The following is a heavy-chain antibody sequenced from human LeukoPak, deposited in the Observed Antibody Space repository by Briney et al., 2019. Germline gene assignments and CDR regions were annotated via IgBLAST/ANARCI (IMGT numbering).Heavy chain of an antibody. V-gene: IGHV1-18*01. CDR3: ARGGITMVRGVIDYYMDV. CDR2: ISAYNGNT. CDR1: GYTFTSYA. D-gene: IGHD3-10*01. J-gene: IGHJ6*03. Sequence: ASVKVSCKASGYTFTSYAMNWVRQAPGQGLEWMGWISAYNGNTNYAQKLQGRVTMTTDTSTSTAYMELRSLRSDDTAVYYCARGGITMVRGVIDYYMDVWGKGTTVTVSS.